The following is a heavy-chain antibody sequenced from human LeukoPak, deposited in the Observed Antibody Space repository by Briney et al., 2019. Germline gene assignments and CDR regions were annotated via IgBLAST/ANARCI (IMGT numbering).Heavy chain of an antibody. CDR3: ARDCIAVAGTPFDY. Sequence: SETLSLTCTVSGGSISSSSYYWSWIRQPPGKGLEWIGEINHSGSTNYNPSLKSRVTISVDTSKNQFSLKLSSVTAADTAVYYCARDCIAVAGTPFDYWGQGTLVTVSS. V-gene: IGHV4-39*07. CDR2: INHSGST. D-gene: IGHD6-19*01. CDR1: GGSISSSSYY. J-gene: IGHJ4*02.